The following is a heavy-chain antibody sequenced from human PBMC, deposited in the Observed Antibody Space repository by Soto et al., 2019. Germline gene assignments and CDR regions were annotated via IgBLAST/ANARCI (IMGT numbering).Heavy chain of an antibody. D-gene: IGHD5-18*01. Sequence: EVQLVESGGGLVQPGRSLRLSCAASGFTFDDYAMHWVRQAPGKGLEWVSGISWNSGSIGYADSVKGRFTISRDNAKNSLYLQMNSLRAEDTALYYCAKDISGYSYGRFDPWGQGTLVTVSS. CDR2: ISWNSGSI. CDR1: GFTFDDYA. J-gene: IGHJ5*02. CDR3: AKDISGYSYGRFDP. V-gene: IGHV3-9*01.